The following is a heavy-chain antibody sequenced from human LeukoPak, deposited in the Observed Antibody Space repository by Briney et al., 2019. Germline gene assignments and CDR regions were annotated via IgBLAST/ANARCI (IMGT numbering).Heavy chain of an antibody. J-gene: IGHJ4*02. CDR1: GFTFNNYG. D-gene: IGHD5-18*01. CDR3: AKDPVRRGYSYGDFDY. CDR2: IRYDGSNK. Sequence: GGSLRLSCAASGFTFNNYGMHWVRQAPGQGLKWVAFIRYDGSNKYYADSVKGRFTISRDNSKNTLYLQMNSLRPEDTAVYYCAKDPVRRGYSYGDFDYWGQGTLVTVSS. V-gene: IGHV3-30*02.